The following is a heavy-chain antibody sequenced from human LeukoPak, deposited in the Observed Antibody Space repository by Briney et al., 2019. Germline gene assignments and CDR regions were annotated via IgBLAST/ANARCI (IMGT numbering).Heavy chain of an antibody. CDR1: GFTFSSYG. J-gene: IGHJ4*02. Sequence: GGSLSLSCAASGFTFSSYGMHWVCQAPGKGLEWVAFIRYDGSNKYYADSVKGRFTISRDNSNNTLYLQMNSLRAEDTAVYYCAKDRGGWLQSYYWGQGTLVTVSS. D-gene: IGHD5-24*01. CDR2: IRYDGSNK. CDR3: AKDRGGWLQSYY. V-gene: IGHV3-30*02.